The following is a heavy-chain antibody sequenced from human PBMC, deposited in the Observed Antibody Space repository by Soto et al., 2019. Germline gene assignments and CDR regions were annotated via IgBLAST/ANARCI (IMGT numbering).Heavy chain of an antibody. D-gene: IGHD3-3*01. Sequence: SVKVSCKASGGTFSSYAISWVRQAPGQGLEWMGGIIPIFGTANYAQKFQGRVTITADKSTSTAYMELSSLRSEDTAVYYCARGRITIFGVVIIFDYYYGMDVWGQGTTVTSP. J-gene: IGHJ6*02. V-gene: IGHV1-69*06. CDR3: ARGRITIFGVVIIFDYYYGMDV. CDR2: IIPIFGTA. CDR1: GGTFSSYA.